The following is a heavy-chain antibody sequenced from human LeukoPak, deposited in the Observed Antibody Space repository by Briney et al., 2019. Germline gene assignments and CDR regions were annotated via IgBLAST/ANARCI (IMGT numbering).Heavy chain of an antibody. V-gene: IGHV4-59*01. CDR3: AKGMMPDWFDP. Sequence: PSETLSLTCTVSGGSMNDYYRTWVRQPPGRGLEWIGYIFDIGNTNYNPSLKSRVTISLDTSKNQFSLRLNSVTAADTAVYYCAKGMMPDWFDPWGQGTLVTVSS. J-gene: IGHJ5*02. CDR1: GGSMNDYY. D-gene: IGHD2-2*01. CDR2: IFDIGNT.